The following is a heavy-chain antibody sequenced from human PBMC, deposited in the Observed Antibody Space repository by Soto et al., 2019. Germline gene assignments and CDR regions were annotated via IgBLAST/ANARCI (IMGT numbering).Heavy chain of an antibody. Sequence: QVQLVQSGAEVKKPGSSVKVSCKASGDTFNFYTINWVRQAPGLGLEWMGRFNPILSFSNSALKFQGRVTLIADKSTSTAYMVLSSLRSEDTAMYYCATSFGSGSRAFDYWGQGALVTVSS. V-gene: IGHV1-69*02. J-gene: IGHJ4*02. CDR2: FNPILSFS. CDR1: GDTFNFYT. D-gene: IGHD3-10*01. CDR3: ATSFGSGSRAFDY.